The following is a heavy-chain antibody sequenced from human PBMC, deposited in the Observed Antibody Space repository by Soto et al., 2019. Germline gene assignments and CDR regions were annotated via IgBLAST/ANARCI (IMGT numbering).Heavy chain of an antibody. V-gene: IGHV3-23*01. CDR3: AIGGGLSTSYFNF. J-gene: IGHJ4*02. Sequence: PGGSLRLSCAASGFTFTSFAMGWVRQAPGKGLEWVSAISGSGGATYYADSVKGRFTVSRDNSRNTVYLQVDSLRVEDTAVYHCAIGGGLSTSYFNFWGKGTLVTVSS. CDR2: ISGSGGAT. D-gene: IGHD3-16*02. CDR1: GFTFTSFA.